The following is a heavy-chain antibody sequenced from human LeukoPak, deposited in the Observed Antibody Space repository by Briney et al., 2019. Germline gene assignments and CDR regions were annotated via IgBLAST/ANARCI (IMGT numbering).Heavy chain of an antibody. D-gene: IGHD3-3*02. CDR1: GFSFNNFA. V-gene: IGHV3-30*04. CDR3: ARAFLERSLKFYMDV. Sequence: GRSLRLSCAASGFSFNNFAMYWVRQAPGKGLEWVAHISYDGSSRYNEDSVKGRFTISRDDSKNTLYLRMNSLRAEDTAVYYCARAFLERSLKFYMDVWGKGTTVTISS. J-gene: IGHJ6*03. CDR2: ISYDGSSR.